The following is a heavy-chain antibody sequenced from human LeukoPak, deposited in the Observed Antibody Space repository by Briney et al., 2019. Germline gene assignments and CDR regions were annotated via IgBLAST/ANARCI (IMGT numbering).Heavy chain of an antibody. CDR3: AKATTVTTPYWFDP. V-gene: IGHV3-30*02. D-gene: IGHD4-17*01. CDR1: GFTFSSYG. J-gene: IGHJ5*02. CDR2: IRSDGSNK. Sequence: GGSLRLSCAASGFTFSSYGMHWVRQAPGKGLEWVAFIRSDGSNKYYADSVKGRVTISRDNSKNTLYLQMNSLRAEDTAVYYCAKATTVTTPYWFDPWGQGTLVTVSS.